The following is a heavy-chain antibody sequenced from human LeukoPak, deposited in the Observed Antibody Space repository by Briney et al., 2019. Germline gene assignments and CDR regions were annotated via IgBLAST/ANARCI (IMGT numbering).Heavy chain of an antibody. V-gene: IGHV3-11*04. J-gene: IGHJ4*02. Sequence: PGGSLRLTCAASGFRFDSFCMGWIRQVPGKGLDYIAFISASGAVPYYAESVKGRFTISRDNAKNSVSLQMNSLSADDTAVYYCARSLIVASEDYWGQGTLVTVSS. CDR2: ISASGAVP. D-gene: IGHD3-22*01. CDR1: GFRFDSFC. CDR3: ARSLIVASEDY.